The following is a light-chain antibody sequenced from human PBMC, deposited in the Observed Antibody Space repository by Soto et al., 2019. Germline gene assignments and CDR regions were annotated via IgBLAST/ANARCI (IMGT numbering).Light chain of an antibody. J-gene: IGKJ1*01. V-gene: IGKV1-5*02. Sequence: DIQMTQSPSTLSPSVGYRVTIICRASQSISSWLAWYQQKPGKAPKLLIYDASSLESGVPSRFSGSGSGTEFTLTISSLQPDDFATYYCQQYHEYWFGQGTKVDIK. CDR2: DAS. CDR3: QQYHEYW. CDR1: QSISSW.